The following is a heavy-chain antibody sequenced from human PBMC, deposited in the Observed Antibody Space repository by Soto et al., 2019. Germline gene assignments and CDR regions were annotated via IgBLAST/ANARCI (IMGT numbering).Heavy chain of an antibody. D-gene: IGHD2-15*01. V-gene: IGHV3-23*01. CDR1: GFTFSSYA. J-gene: IGHJ4*02. CDR3: ATRIIRGGLDY. Sequence: GGSLRLSCAASGFTFSSYAMSWVRQAPGKGLEWVSLTSSSDNTYYADSVKGRFTISRDDSKNTLYLLMNNLRAEDTAVYYCATRIIRGGLDYWGQGTPVTVSS. CDR2: TSSSDNT.